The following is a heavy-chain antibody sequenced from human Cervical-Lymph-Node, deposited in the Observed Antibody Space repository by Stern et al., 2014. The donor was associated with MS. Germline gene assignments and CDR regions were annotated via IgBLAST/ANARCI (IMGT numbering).Heavy chain of an antibody. D-gene: IGHD3-3*01. CDR2: ISYSGST. CDR1: GGSISSSSYY. V-gene: IGHV4-39*01. Sequence: QVQLQESGPGLVKPSETLSLTCTVSGGSISSSSYYWGWIRQPPGKGLEWIGSISYSGSTYYNPSLKSRFTFPVDPPKTQFPLKRSSVTAADTAVYYCASVLEWGGGYEDYFDYWGQGTLVTVSS. J-gene: IGHJ4*02. CDR3: ASVLEWGGGYEDYFDY.